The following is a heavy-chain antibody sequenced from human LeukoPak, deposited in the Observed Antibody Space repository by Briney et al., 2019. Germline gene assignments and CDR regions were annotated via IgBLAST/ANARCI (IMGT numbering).Heavy chain of an antibody. CDR2: IIPIFGTA. CDR3: ARDRIAVAGTHFDY. D-gene: IGHD6-19*01. J-gene: IGHJ4*02. CDR1: GGTFSSYA. V-gene: IGHV1-69*05. Sequence: SVNVSYTASGGTFSSYAISWVRQAPGQGLERMGGIIPIFGTANYAQKFQGRVTITTDESTSTAYMELSSLRSEDTAVYYCARDRIAVAGTHFDYWGQGTLVTVSS.